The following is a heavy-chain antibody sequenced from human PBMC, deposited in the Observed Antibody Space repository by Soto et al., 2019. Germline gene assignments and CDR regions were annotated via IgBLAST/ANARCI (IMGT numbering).Heavy chain of an antibody. Sequence: QVQLQESGPGLVKPSQTLSLTCTVSGGSISSGGYYWSWIRQHPGKGLEWIGYIYYSGSTYYNPSLKSRVTISVDTSKIQFSLKLSSVTAADTAVYYCAREKTVKGAPYYFDYWGQGTLVTVSS. CDR3: AREKTVKGAPYYFDY. D-gene: IGHD4-17*01. V-gene: IGHV4-31*03. J-gene: IGHJ4*02. CDR1: GGSISSGGYY. CDR2: IYYSGST.